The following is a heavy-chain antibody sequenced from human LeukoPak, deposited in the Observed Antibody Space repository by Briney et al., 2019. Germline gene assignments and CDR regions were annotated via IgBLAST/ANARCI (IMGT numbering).Heavy chain of an antibody. Sequence: GGSLRLSCVASEFTVTTNYMNWVRQAPGKGLEWVSVIYSGGSTYYADSVKGRFTISRDNSKNTLFLQMNSLRVDDTAVYYCAGGLGRLVRYRGQGTLVTVSS. CDR1: EFTVTTNY. D-gene: IGHD2-15*01. CDR3: AGGLGRLVRY. CDR2: IYSGGST. J-gene: IGHJ4*02. V-gene: IGHV3-66*01.